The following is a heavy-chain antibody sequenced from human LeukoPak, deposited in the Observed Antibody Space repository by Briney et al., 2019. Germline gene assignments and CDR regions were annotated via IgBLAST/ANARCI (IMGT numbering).Heavy chain of an antibody. Sequence: SVKVSCKASGGTFSSYAISWVRQAPGQGLEWMGGIIPIFGTANYAQKSQGRVTITTDESTSTAYMELSSLRSEDTAVYYCARSDDSSGYYSYWGQGTLVTVSS. CDR2: IIPIFGTA. CDR1: GGTFSSYA. V-gene: IGHV1-69*05. J-gene: IGHJ4*02. D-gene: IGHD3-22*01. CDR3: ARSDDSSGYYSY.